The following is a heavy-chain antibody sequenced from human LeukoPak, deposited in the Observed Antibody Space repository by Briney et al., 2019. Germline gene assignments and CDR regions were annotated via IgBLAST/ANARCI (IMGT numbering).Heavy chain of an antibody. CDR3: ARDTSGGYYSGMDV. CDR1: GNTFTDYH. J-gene: IGHJ6*02. Sequence: GASVKVSCKASGNTFTDYHLHWVRQAPGQGLEWMGWINPNSGGTNYAQKFQGRVSMTRDTSSITAYMDLSGLRYDDTAIYYCARDTSGGYYSGMDVWGQGTTVTVSS. D-gene: IGHD3-22*01. CDR2: INPNSGGT. V-gene: IGHV1-2*02.